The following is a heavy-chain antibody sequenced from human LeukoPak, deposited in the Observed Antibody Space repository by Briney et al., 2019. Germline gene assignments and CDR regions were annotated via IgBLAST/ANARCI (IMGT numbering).Heavy chain of an antibody. V-gene: IGHV1-24*01. D-gene: IGHD6-13*01. CDR3: ARFSAALGY. Sequence: ASVKVSCKVSGYTLTELSMHWVRQAPGKGLEWMGGFDPEDGETIYAQKFQGRVTMTRDTSTSTVYMELSSLRSEDTAVYYCARFSAALGYWGQGTLVTVSS. CDR1: GYTLTELS. CDR2: FDPEDGET. J-gene: IGHJ4*02.